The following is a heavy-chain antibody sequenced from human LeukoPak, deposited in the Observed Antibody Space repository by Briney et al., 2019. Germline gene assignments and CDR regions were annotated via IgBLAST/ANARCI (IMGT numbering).Heavy chain of an antibody. CDR2: IYYSGST. V-gene: IGHV4-59*12. D-gene: IGHD3-10*01. Sequence: PSETLSLTCTVSGVSISSYYWSWIRQPPGKGLEWIGYIYYSGSTNYNPSLKSRVTISVDTSKNQFSLNLSSVTAADTAVYYCARDGVILLWFGESPGDGMDVWGQGATVTVSS. CDR3: ARDGVILLWFGESPGDGMDV. J-gene: IGHJ6*02. CDR1: GVSISSYY.